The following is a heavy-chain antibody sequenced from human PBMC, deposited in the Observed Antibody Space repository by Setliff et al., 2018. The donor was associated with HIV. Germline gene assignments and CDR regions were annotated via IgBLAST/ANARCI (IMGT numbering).Heavy chain of an antibody. J-gene: IGHJ2*01. V-gene: IGHV4-4*07. CDR3: ARDTNHCAGGTGFSSWYLDL. Sequence: PSETLSLTCTVSGGSITSFYWNWVRQPAGRGLEWIGRIYTSGSTNSSPSLKRRVSMSVDTSRNQLSLRLTSVTAADTAVYFCARDTNHCAGGTGFSSWYLDLWGRGTLVTVSS. CDR1: GGSITSFY. D-gene: IGHD2-15*01. CDR2: IYTSGST.